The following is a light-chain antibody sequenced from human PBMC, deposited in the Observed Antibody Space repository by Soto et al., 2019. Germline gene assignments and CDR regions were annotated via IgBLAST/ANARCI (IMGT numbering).Light chain of an antibody. J-gene: IGKJ5*01. V-gene: IGKV3-15*01. Sequence: DIVLTQSPATLSVSPGEGATLSCRASQSIKTLLAWYQQRPGQSPRLLFYYASNRATGVPARFSGSGSGTEFTLAISSLQSEDFAVYYCQQYHDWPITFGQGTRLEIK. CDR2: YAS. CDR3: QQYHDWPIT. CDR1: QSIKTL.